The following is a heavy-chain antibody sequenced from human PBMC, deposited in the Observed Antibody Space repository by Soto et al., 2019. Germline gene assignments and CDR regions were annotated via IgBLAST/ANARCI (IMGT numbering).Heavy chain of an antibody. D-gene: IGHD4-17*01. CDR1: GYTFTSHD. CDR3: ARWDYGVYARFDY. Sequence: QVQLVQSGTEVKKPGASVKVSCKASGYTFTSHDINWVRQATGQGLEWMGWMNTNSGNTGYAQKFQGRVTMTRNTSISTAYMELSSLRSEDTAVYYCARWDYGVYARFDYWGQVTLVTVSS. V-gene: IGHV1-8*01. J-gene: IGHJ4*02. CDR2: MNTNSGNT.